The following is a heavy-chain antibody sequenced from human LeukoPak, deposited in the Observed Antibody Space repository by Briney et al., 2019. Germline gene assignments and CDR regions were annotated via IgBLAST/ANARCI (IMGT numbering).Heavy chain of an antibody. CDR1: GYTFTSYY. V-gene: IGHV1-46*01. Sequence: ASVKVSCKASGYTFTSYYMHWVRQAPGQGLEWMGIINPSGGSTSYAQKFQGRVTMTRDMSTSTVYMELSSLRSEDTAVYYCARDLWDCSGGSCYFGTYNYYYYYMDVWGKGTTVTVSS. CDR2: INPSGGST. J-gene: IGHJ6*03. CDR3: ARDLWDCSGGSCYFGTYNYYYYYMDV. D-gene: IGHD2-15*01.